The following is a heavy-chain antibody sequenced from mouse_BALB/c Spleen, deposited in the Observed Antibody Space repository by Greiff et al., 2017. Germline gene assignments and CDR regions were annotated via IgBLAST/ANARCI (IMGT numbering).Heavy chain of an antibody. Sequence: QVQLQQSGAELVKPGASVKLSCKASGYTFTSFYMYWVKQRPGQGLEWIGEINPSNGRTNYNEKFKSKATLTVDKSSSTAYMQLSSLTSEDSAVYYCARVPPFITTVVAPNFDYWGQGTTLTVSS. CDR3: ARVPPFITTVVAPNFDY. CDR2: INPSNGRT. D-gene: IGHD1-1*01. V-gene: IGHV1S81*02. CDR1: GYTFTSFY. J-gene: IGHJ2*01.